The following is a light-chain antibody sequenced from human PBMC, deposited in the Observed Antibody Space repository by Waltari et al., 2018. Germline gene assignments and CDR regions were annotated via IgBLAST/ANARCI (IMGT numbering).Light chain of an antibody. Sequence: DIQVTQSPSTLSASEGDRVTITCRASQSLNNWMAWYQQKPGKAPKRLIYKASKLESGVPSRFSGRGSGTDFTLTISSLQPDDFATYYCQQNYGQTRTFGQGTKVEI. CDR3: QQNYGQTRT. V-gene: IGKV1-5*03. J-gene: IGKJ1*01. CDR1: QSLNNW. CDR2: KAS.